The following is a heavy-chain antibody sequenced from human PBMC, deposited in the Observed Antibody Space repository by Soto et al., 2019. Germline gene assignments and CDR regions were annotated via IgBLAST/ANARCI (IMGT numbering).Heavy chain of an antibody. V-gene: IGHV1-2*04. CDR3: ARGRARILGYCSSTSCYHEGYFDY. D-gene: IGHD2-2*01. CDR1: GYTITGYY. CDR2: INPNSGGT. Sequence: ASVKVSCKASGYTITGYYMHWVRQAPGQGLEWMGWINPNSGGTNYAQKFQGWVTMTRDTSISTAYMELSRLRSDDTAVYYCARGRARILGYCSSTSCYHEGYFDYWGQGTLVTVSS. J-gene: IGHJ4*02.